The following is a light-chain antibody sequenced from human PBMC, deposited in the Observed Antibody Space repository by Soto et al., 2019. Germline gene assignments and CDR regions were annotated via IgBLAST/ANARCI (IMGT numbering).Light chain of an antibody. Sequence: QLVLTQPPSVSEAPRQRVTISCSGSSSNIGNNAVNWYQQLPGKAPKLLIYYDDLLPSGVSDRFSGSKSGTSASLAISGLQSEDEADYYCAAWDDSLNGLVVFGGGTKLTVL. CDR1: SSNIGNNA. CDR2: YDD. J-gene: IGLJ2*01. CDR3: AAWDDSLNGLVV. V-gene: IGLV1-36*01.